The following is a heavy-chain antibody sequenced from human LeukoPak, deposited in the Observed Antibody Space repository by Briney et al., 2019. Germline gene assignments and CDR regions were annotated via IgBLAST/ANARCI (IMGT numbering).Heavy chain of an antibody. V-gene: IGHV1-69*01. CDR2: IIPIFGTA. J-gene: IGHJ6*03. CDR3: ARETLTVELFKPYYYYYIDV. D-gene: IGHD4-23*01. CDR1: GGTFSSYA. Sequence: GSSVKVSCKASGGTFSSYAISWVRQAPGQGLEWMGGIIPIFGTANYAQKFQGRVTITADESTSTAYMELSSLRSEDTAVYYCARETLTVELFKPYYYYYIDVWGKGTTVTVSS.